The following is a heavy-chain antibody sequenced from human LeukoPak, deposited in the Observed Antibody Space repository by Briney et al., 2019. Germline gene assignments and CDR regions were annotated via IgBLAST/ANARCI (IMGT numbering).Heavy chain of an antibody. V-gene: IGHV1-24*01. CDR1: GGTFSSYT. CDR3: ATDLASGTTWDY. D-gene: IGHD1-1*01. CDR2: FDPEDGET. J-gene: IGHJ4*02. Sequence: ASVKVSCKASGGTFSSYTISWVRQAPGKGLEWMGGFDPEDGETIYAQKFQGRVTMTEDTSTDTAYMELSSLRSEDTAVYYCATDLASGTTWDYWGQGTLVTVSS.